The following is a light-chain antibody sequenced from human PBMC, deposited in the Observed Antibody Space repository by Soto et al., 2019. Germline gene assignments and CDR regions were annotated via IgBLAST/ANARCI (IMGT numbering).Light chain of an antibody. CDR3: QHYNSYSEA. Sequence: NQMTHSHSAVYGHEGDRVTITCRASQTISSWLAWYQQKPGKAPKLLIYKASTLKSGVPSRFSGSGSGTEFTLTISSLQPDDFATYYCQHYNSYSEAFGQGAKVDI. CDR2: KAS. V-gene: IGKV1-5*03. CDR1: QTISSW. J-gene: IGKJ1*01.